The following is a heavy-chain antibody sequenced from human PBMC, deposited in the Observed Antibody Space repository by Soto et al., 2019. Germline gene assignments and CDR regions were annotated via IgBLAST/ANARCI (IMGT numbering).Heavy chain of an antibody. J-gene: IGHJ4*02. D-gene: IGHD3-3*01. CDR3: ARGTFGVVKD. CDR2: IYYSGST. CDR1: GGSISSYY. V-gene: IGHV4-59*01. Sequence: SETLSLTCTVSGGSISSYYWSWIRQPPGKGLEWIGYIYYSGSTNCNPSLKSRVTISVDTSRNQFSLKLSSVTAADTAVYYCARGTFGVVKDWGQGTLVTVSS.